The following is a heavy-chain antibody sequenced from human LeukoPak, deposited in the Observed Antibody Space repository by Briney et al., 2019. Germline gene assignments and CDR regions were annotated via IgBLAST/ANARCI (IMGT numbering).Heavy chain of an antibody. CDR3: ARQSFGVVISFDY. V-gene: IGHV1-18*01. Sequence: ASVKVSCKASGYTFTSYGISWVRQAPGQGLEWMGWISAYNGNTNYAQKFQGRVTMTRDTSISTAYMELSRLRSDDTAVYYCARQSFGVVISFDYWGQGTLVTVSS. D-gene: IGHD3-3*01. J-gene: IGHJ4*02. CDR1: GYTFTSYG. CDR2: ISAYNGNT.